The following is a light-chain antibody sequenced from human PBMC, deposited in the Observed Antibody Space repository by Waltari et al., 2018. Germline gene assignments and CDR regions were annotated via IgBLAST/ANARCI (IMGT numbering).Light chain of an antibody. CDR1: SPNIGSNY. CDR2: RNN. J-gene: IGLJ3*02. Sequence: QSVLTQPPSASGTPGQAVTISCSGSSPNIGSNYVYWYQQPPGTAPKLPIYRNNQRPSGVPDRFSGSKSGTSASLAISGLRSEDEADYYCAAWDDSLSAFEFGGGTKLTVL. CDR3: AAWDDSLSAFE. V-gene: IGLV1-47*01.